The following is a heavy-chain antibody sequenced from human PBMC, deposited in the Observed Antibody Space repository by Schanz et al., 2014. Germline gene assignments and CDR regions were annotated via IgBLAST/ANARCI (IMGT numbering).Heavy chain of an antibody. Sequence: EVQLEESGGGLVQPGGSLRLSCAASGFTFSSYYMSWIRQAPGKGLEWVSAITGSGSKTYYADSVKGRFTIARDNAKNSLYLQMNSLSAEDTAVYYCARGRTFDYWGQGTPXTVSS. CDR2: ITGSGSKT. CDR3: ARGRTFDY. V-gene: IGHV3-23*04. J-gene: IGHJ4*02. CDR1: GFTFSSYY.